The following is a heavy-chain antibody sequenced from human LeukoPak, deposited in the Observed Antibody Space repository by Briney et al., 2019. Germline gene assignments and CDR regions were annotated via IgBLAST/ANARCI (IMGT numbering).Heavy chain of an antibody. V-gene: IGHV3-11*05. CDR3: ARGGGNSGYFQH. J-gene: IGHJ1*01. Sequence: PGGSLRLSCAASGFTFRDYHMSWIRQTPGKGLEWLPYISGDSYTKYADSVKGRFTISRDNAKNSLFLQMNSLRVEDTAVYYCARGGGNSGYFQHWGQGTLVTVSS. CDR2: ISGDSYT. CDR1: GFTFRDYH. D-gene: IGHD4-23*01.